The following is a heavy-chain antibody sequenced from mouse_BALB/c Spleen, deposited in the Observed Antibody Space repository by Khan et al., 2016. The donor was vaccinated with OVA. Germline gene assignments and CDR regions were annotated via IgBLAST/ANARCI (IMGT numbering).Heavy chain of an antibody. CDR1: GFTFSSYG. J-gene: IGHJ2*01. CDR3: ATAYYCGYYFDY. D-gene: IGHD1-1*01. CDR2: ISGDSSTI. V-gene: IGHV5-17*02. Sequence: EVQLVESGGGLVQPGGSRKLSCAASGFTFSSYGMHWVRQAPEKGLEWVAYISGDSSTINYADTVKGRSTMSRDNSKNTLFLQMTSLRSEDTAMYYCATAYYCGYYFDYWGQGTTLTVSS.